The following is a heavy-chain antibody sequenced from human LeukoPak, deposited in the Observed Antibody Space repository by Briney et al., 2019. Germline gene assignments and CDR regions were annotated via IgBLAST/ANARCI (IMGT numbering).Heavy chain of an antibody. CDR2: IYHSGST. Sequence: SETLSLTCTVSGGSISSGGYSWSWIRQPPGKGLEWIGYIYHSGSTYYDPSLKSRVTISVDTSRNQLSLKLSSVTAADTAVYYCARESNYYGSGTGWFDPWGQGTLVTVSS. CDR3: ARESNYYGSGTGWFDP. J-gene: IGHJ5*02. V-gene: IGHV4-30-4*07. CDR1: GGSISSGGYS. D-gene: IGHD3-10*01.